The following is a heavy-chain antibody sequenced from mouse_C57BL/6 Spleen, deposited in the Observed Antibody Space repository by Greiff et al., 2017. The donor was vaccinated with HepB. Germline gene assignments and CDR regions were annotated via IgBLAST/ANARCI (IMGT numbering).Heavy chain of an antibody. CDR1: GYTFTDYE. D-gene: IGHD4-1*01. J-gene: IGHJ2*01. V-gene: IGHV1-15*01. CDR2: IDPETGGT. CDR3: ARGGAGTN. Sequence: QVQLKQSGAELVRPGASVTLSCKASGYTFTDYEMHWVKQTPVHGLEWIGAIDPETGGTAYNQKFKGKATLTADKSSSTAYMELRSLTSEDSAVYFCARGGAGTNWGQGTTLTVSS.